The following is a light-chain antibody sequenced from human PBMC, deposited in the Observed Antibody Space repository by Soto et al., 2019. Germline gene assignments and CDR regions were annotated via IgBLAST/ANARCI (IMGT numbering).Light chain of an antibody. CDR1: QSVLYSSNNKNY. CDR3: QQYDDAPQS. V-gene: IGKV4-1*01. J-gene: IGKJ1*01. Sequence: DIVMTQSPDSLAVSLGERATINCKSSQSVLYSSNNKNYLTWYQQKPGQPPKLLIYWASTRESGVPDRFSGNGSGTDFTLSISRRQAEDLAVYFCQQYDDAPQSFGQGTKVEIK. CDR2: WAS.